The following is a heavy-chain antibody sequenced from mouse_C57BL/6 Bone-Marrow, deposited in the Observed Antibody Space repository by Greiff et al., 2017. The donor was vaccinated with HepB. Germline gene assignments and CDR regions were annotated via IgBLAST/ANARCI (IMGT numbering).Heavy chain of an antibody. V-gene: IGHV1-7*01. CDR3: ARFYYAMDY. J-gene: IGHJ4*01. Sequence: QVQLQQSGAELAKPGASVKLSCKASGYTFTSYWMHWVKQRPGQGLEWIGYINPSSGYTKYNQKFKDKATVTADKSSSTAYMQLSSLTYEDSAVYYCARFYYAMDYWGQGTSVTVSS. CDR2: INPSSGYT. CDR1: GYTFTSYW.